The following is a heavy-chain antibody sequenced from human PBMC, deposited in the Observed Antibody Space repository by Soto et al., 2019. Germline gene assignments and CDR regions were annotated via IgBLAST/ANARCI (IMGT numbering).Heavy chain of an antibody. Sequence: PSETLSLTCTVSGGSIRRYYWSWIRQPPGKGLEWIGYIWHSGSTSYNPSLKSRVAMSADPSKNQFSLELSSVTAADTAVYYCARASPPYYCGGDCLAFDYWGQGTLVTVSS. V-gene: IGHV4-59*01. CDR2: IWHSGST. CDR3: ARASPPYYCGGDCLAFDY. D-gene: IGHD2-21*02. J-gene: IGHJ4*02. CDR1: GGSIRRYY.